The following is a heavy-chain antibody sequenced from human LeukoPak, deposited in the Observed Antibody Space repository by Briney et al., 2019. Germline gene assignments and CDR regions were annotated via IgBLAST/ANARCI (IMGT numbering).Heavy chain of an antibody. CDR2: ISWNSGSI. D-gene: IGHD1-26*01. Sequence: PGRSLRLSCAASGFTFDDYAMHWVRQAPGKGLEWVSGISWNSGSIGYADSVKGRFTISRDNAKNSLYLQMNSLRAEDTALYYCAKGRVVGALDYWGQGTLVTVSS. CDR1: GFTFDDYA. J-gene: IGHJ4*02. CDR3: AKGRVVGALDY. V-gene: IGHV3-9*01.